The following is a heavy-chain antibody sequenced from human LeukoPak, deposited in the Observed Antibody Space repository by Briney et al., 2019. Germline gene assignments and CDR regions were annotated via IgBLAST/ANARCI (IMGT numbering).Heavy chain of an antibody. CDR1: GGTFSSYA. CDR3: ARDGSGFFGAYYMDV. V-gene: IGHV1-18*01. J-gene: IGHJ6*03. D-gene: IGHD3-3*01. Sequence: ASVKVSCKASGGTFSSYAISWVRQAPGQGLEWMGWISAYNGNTNYAQKLQGRVTMTTDTSTSTAYMELRSLRSDDTAVYYCARDGSGFFGAYYMDVWGKGTTVTVSS. CDR2: ISAYNGNT.